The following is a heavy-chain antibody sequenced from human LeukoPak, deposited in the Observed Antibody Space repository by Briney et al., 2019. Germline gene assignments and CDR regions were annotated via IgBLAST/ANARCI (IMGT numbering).Heavy chain of an antibody. V-gene: IGHV4-34*01. D-gene: IGHD3-16*02. CDR3: ARERLYYDYVWGSYRQRLAFDY. CDR2: INRSGST. Sequence: MASETLSLTCAVYGGSFSGYYWSWIRQPPGKGLEWIGEINRSGSTNYNPSLKSRATISVDTSKNQFSLKLSSVTAADTAVYYCARERLYYDYVWGSYRQRLAFDYWGQGTLVTVSS. J-gene: IGHJ4*02. CDR1: GGSFSGYY.